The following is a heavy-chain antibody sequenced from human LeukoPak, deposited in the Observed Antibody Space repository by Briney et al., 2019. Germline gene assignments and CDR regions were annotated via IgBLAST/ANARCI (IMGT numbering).Heavy chain of an antibody. CDR2: VWYDGNNK. D-gene: IGHD1-26*01. J-gene: IGHJ4*02. CDR1: GFSFSSYA. Sequence: GGSLRLSCAAPGFSFSSYAIHWVRQAPGKGLEWATIVWYDGNNKYYADSVKGRFTVSRDNSGNMVYLQMYSLRPEDTAVYYCARGAGVGAGSFDSWGQGTMVIVSS. CDR3: ARGAGVGAGSFDS. V-gene: IGHV3-33*01.